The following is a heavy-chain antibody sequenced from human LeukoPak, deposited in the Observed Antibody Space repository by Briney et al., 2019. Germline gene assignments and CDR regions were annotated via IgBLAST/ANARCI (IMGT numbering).Heavy chain of an antibody. CDR1: GFTFSNYS. D-gene: IGHD6-13*01. CDR2: ISSSSSYI. V-gene: IGHV3-21*01. Sequence: GGSLRLSCAASGFTFSNYSMNWVRQAPGKGLEWVSSISSSSSYIYYADSVKGRFTISRDNAKNSLYLQMNSLRAEDTAVYYCASSHYSSSWYNYWGQGTLVTVSS. J-gene: IGHJ4*02. CDR3: ASSHYSSSWYNY.